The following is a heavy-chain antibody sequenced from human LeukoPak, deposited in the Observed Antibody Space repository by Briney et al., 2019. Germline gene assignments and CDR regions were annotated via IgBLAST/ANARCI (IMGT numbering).Heavy chain of an antibody. V-gene: IGHV4-39*07. CDR2: IFYSGST. D-gene: IGHD5-24*01. J-gene: IGHJ4*02. CDR1: GGSISSRSYY. CDR3: ARGRRDGYSRYYFDY. Sequence: SETLSLTCTVSGGSISSRSYYWGWLRQPPGRGLEWIASIFYSGSTYHNPSLKSRVTISVDTSKNQFSLKLSSVTAADTAVYYCARGRRDGYSRYYFDYWGQGTLVTVSS.